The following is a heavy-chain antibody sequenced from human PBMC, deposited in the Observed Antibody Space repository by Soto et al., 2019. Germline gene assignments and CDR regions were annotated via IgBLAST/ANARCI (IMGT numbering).Heavy chain of an antibody. CDR1: GYTFTNYD. Sequence: QVQLVQSGAEVKKPGASVKVSCKASGYTFTNYDINWVRQATGQGLEWMGWMNPNSGNTLYAQNFQGRVTMTRNTPRSTAYMELNSVRSENRAMYSWGGGAKFGPWGQGTMVTVSS. V-gene: IGHV1-8*01. J-gene: IGHJ3*01. CDR2: MNPNSGNT. CDR3: GGGAKFGP. D-gene: IGHD3-10*01.